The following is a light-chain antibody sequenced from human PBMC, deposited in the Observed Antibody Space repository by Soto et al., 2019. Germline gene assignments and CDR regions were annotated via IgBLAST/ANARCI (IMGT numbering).Light chain of an antibody. J-gene: IGLJ1*01. CDR3: SSHTSSSTVYV. Sequence: QSALAQPASVSGSPGQSITISCTGTSSDVGAYKYVSWYQQHPGQAPKLMIYEVSNRPSGVSNRFSGSKSGNTASLTISGLQAEDEADYYCSSHTSSSTVYVFGTGTKVTV. CDR1: SSDVGAYKY. V-gene: IGLV2-14*01. CDR2: EVS.